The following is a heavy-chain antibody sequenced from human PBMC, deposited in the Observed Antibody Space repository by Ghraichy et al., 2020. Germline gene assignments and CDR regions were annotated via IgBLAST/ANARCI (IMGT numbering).Heavy chain of an antibody. D-gene: IGHD2-2*01. Sequence: SETLSLTCTVSGGSISRSSYYWGWIRQPPGKGLEWIGSIYYSGSTYYNPSLKSRVTISVDTSKNQFSLKLSSVTAADTAVYYCAREDCSSTTGCAFDIWGQGTMVTVSS. V-gene: IGHV4-39*02. CDR2: IYYSGST. J-gene: IGHJ3*02. CDR1: GGSISRSSYY. CDR3: AREDCSSTTGCAFDI.